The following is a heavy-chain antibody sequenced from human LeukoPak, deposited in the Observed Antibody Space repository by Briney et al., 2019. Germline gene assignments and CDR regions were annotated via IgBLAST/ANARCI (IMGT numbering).Heavy chain of an antibody. CDR1: GGSISSYY. Sequence: SGTLSLTCTVSGGSISSYYWSWIRQPPGKGLEWIGYIYYSGSTNYNPSLKSRVTISVDTSKNQFSLKLSSVTAADTAVYYCARTYYYDSSGYYPDAFDIWGQGTMVTVSS. CDR3: ARTYYYDSSGYYPDAFDI. CDR2: IYYSGST. V-gene: IGHV4-59*01. J-gene: IGHJ3*02. D-gene: IGHD3-22*01.